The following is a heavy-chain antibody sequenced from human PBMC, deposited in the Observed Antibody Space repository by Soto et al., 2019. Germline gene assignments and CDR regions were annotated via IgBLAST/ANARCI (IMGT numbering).Heavy chain of an antibody. D-gene: IGHD3-9*01. V-gene: IGHV3-74*01. CDR1: GFTFSSYW. CDR3: ARFQLYYDILTGYRGIDY. J-gene: IGHJ4*02. CDR2: INSDGSST. Sequence: GGSLRLSCAASGFTFSSYWMHWVRQAPGKGLVWVSRINSDGSSTSYADSVKGRFTISRDNAKNTLYLQMNSLRAEDTAVYYFARFQLYYDILTGYRGIDYWGQGTLVTVSS.